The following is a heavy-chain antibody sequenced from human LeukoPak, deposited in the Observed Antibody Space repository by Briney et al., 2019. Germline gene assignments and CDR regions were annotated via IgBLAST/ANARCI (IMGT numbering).Heavy chain of an antibody. D-gene: IGHD3-10*01. CDR3: ARTTYGSGNWFDP. CDR1: GGSISSGSYY. V-gene: IGHV4-61*02. Sequence: SETLSLTCTVSGGSISSGSYYWSWIRQPAGKGLEWIGRIYTSGSTNYNPSLKSRVTMSVDTSKNQFSLKLSSVTAADTAVYYCARTTYGSGNWFDPWGQGTLVTVSS. J-gene: IGHJ5*02. CDR2: IYTSGST.